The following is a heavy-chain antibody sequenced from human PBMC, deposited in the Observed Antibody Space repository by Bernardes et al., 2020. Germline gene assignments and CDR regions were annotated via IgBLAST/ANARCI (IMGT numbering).Heavy chain of an antibody. CDR1: GFTFSRYA. CDR2: ISYDGSNK. D-gene: IGHD3-9*01. J-gene: IGHJ4*02. CDR3: ARDLNYDNFDY. V-gene: IGHV3-30*04. Sequence: GSLRLSCAASGFTFSRYAMHWVRQAPGKGLEWVAVISYDGSNKYYADSVKGRFTISRDNSKNTLYLQMNSLRAEDTAVYYCARDLNYDNFDYWGQGTLVTVSS.